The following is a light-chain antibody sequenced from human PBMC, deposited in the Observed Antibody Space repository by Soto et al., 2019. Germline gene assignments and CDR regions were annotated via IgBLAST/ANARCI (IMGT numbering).Light chain of an antibody. V-gene: IGLV2-23*01. CDR2: EGS. CDR3: CAYAGDSPLL. Sequence: QSVLTQPASVSGSPGQSITISCTGTSSDVGSYDLVSWYQQHPDKAPKLMIYEGSKRPSGVSNRFSGSKSGNAASLTISGLQAEDEAHYYCCAYAGDSPLLFGGGTKLTVL. CDR1: SSDVGSYDL. J-gene: IGLJ3*02.